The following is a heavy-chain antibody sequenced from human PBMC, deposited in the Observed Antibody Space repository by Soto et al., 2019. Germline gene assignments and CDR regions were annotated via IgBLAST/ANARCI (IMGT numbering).Heavy chain of an antibody. V-gene: IGHV4-59*01. CDR2: LYSSGST. CDR1: GGSISNYY. D-gene: IGHD4-17*01. J-gene: IGHJ2*01. CDR3: ARGRGYGDYVWYFDL. Sequence: QVQLQESGPGLVKPTETLSLTCTVSGGSISNYYWSWIRQPPGEGLEWIGYLYSSGSTNYNPSLKCRVTLPVDTSKSQFPLKLTSVTAADTAVYYCARGRGYGDYVWYFDLWGRGTLVTVSS.